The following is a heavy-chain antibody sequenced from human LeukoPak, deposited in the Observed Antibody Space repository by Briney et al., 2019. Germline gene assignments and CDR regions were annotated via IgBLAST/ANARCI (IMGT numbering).Heavy chain of an antibody. V-gene: IGHV4-59*01. CDR2: IYYSGST. J-gene: IGHJ4*02. CDR3: ARGVMISSGSLFDY. D-gene: IGHD6-19*01. Sequence: PSETLSLTCTVSGGSISSYYWSWIRQPPGKGLEWIGYIYYSGSTNYNPSLKSRVTISVDTSKNQFSLKLSSVTAADTAVYYCARGVMISSGSLFDYWGQGTLVTVSS. CDR1: GGSISSYY.